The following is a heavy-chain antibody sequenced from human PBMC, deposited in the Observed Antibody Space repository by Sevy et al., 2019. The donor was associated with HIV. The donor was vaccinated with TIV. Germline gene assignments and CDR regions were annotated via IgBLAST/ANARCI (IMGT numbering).Heavy chain of an antibody. D-gene: IGHD3-9*01. J-gene: IGHJ3*02. Sequence: GGSLRLSCAASGFTFSNAWMSWVRQAPGKGLEWVGRIKSKTDGGTTDYAAPGKGRFTISRDDSKNTLYLQMNSLKTEDTAVYYCTTDKSELRYFDWLLTTDAFDIWGQGTMVTVSS. CDR3: TTDKSELRYFDWLLTTDAFDI. V-gene: IGHV3-15*01. CDR2: IKSKTDGGTT. CDR1: GFTFSNAW.